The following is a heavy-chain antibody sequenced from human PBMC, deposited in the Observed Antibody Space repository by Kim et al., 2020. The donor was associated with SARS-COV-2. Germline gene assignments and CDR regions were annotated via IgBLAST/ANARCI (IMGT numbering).Heavy chain of an antibody. J-gene: IGHJ4*03. Sequence: GGSLRLSCAASGFTFSSYGMHWVRQAPGKGLEWVAVISYDGSNKYYADSVKGRFTISRDNSKNTLYLQMNSLRAEDTAVYYCAKSSGWELPRGANGRYF. D-gene: IGHD1-26*01. V-gene: IGHV3-30*18. CDR3: AKSSGWELPRGANGRYF. CDR1: GFTFSSYG. CDR2: ISYDGSNK.